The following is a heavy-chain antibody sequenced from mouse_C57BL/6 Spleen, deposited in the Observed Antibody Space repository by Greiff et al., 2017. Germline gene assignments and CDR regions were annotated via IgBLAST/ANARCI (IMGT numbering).Heavy chain of an antibody. Sequence: DVKLVESGGGLVQPGGSLSLSCAASGFTFTDYYMSWVRQPPGKALEWLGFIRNKANGYTTEYSASVKGRFTISRDNSQSILYLQMNALRAEDSATYCCARLDGYAMDYWGQGTSVTVSS. J-gene: IGHJ4*01. V-gene: IGHV7-3*01. CDR1: GFTFTDYY. CDR2: IRNKANGYTT. CDR3: ARLDGYAMDY.